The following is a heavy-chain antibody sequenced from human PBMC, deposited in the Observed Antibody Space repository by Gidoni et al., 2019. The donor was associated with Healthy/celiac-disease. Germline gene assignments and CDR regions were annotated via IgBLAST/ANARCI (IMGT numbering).Heavy chain of an antibody. CDR1: GGTFSNYT. V-gene: IGHV1-69*02. CDR3: ARGSIIVGGSYYYAMDV. J-gene: IGHJ6*02. CDR2: IIPILGIA. D-gene: IGHD3-22*01. Sequence: QVQLVQSGAEVKMPGSSVKVSCKPSGGTFSNYTFSWARQAPGQGLEWMGRIIPILGIANYAQKFQGRVTMTADKSTSTAYMELIGLRSEDTAVYYCARGSIIVGGSYYYAMDVWGQGTTVTVSS.